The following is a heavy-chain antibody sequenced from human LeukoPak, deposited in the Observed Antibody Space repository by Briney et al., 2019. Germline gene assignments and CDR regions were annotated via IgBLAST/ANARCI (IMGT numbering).Heavy chain of an antibody. D-gene: IGHD2-2*01. J-gene: IGHJ4*02. CDR1: GYTFTGYY. CDR3: AVAQLLFIAEGMFDY. Sequence: GASVKVSCKASGYTFTGYYMHWVRQAPGQGLEWMGWINPNSGGTNYAQKFQGRVTMTRDTSISTAYMELSRLRSDDTAVYYCAVAQLLFIAEGMFDYWGQGTLVTVSS. V-gene: IGHV1-2*02. CDR2: INPNSGGT.